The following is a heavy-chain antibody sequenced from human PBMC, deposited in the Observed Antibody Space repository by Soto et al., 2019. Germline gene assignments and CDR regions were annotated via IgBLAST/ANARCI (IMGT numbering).Heavy chain of an antibody. V-gene: IGHV3-23*01. CDR2: ISGGGGTT. CDR3: AKQAGYSSDPLDY. J-gene: IGHJ4*02. Sequence: PAGSLRLSFAASGFTFSNYALSWVRQAPGKGLEWVSIISGGGGTTYYADSVKGRFTISRDNSKNTVHLQINSLRVEDTAVYYCAKQAGYSSDPLDYWGQGTLVTVSS. D-gene: IGHD6-19*01. CDR1: GFTFSNYA.